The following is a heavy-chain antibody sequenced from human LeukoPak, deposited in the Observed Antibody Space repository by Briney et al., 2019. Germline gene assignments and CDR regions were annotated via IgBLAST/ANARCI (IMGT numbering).Heavy chain of an antibody. D-gene: IGHD3-10*01. CDR1: GGSFSGYY. Sequence: PSETPSLTCAVYGGSFSGYYWSWIRQPPGKGLEWIGEINHSGSTNCNPSLKSRVTISVDTSKNQFSLKLSSVTAADTAVYYCARNPLTMVRGVVRPYYFDYWGQGTLVTVSS. J-gene: IGHJ4*02. CDR3: ARNPLTMVRGVVRPYYFDY. CDR2: INHSGST. V-gene: IGHV4-34*01.